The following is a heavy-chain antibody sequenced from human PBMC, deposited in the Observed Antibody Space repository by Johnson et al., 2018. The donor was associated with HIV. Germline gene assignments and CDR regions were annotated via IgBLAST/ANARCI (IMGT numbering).Heavy chain of an antibody. D-gene: IGHD3-16*01. V-gene: IGHV3-11*04. CDR2: ISGSGSII. Sequence: QEKLVESGGGLVKPGGSLKLSCAVSGFTFSDHYMSWIRQTPGKGLQWVSYISGSGSIIYSTDSVQGRFTISRDNAKNSLYLQMDSLRPEDTAVYYCARSRHGGIQPSDAFDVWGQGTMVTVYS. CDR3: ARSRHGGIQPSDAFDV. CDR1: GFTFSDHY. J-gene: IGHJ3*01.